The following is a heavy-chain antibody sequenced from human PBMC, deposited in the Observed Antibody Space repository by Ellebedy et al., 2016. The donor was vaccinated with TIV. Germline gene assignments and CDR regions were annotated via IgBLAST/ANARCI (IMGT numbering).Heavy chain of an antibody. Sequence: GESLKISCEGSGFIFSNYAMHWVRQAPGKGLEWVAIISGDERRKLYADSAKGRFTVSRDNSKSTLFLHMDSLKVEDSGVYYCAKGPEKWVWYFQEWGLGKLVTVSS. CDR2: ISGDERRK. D-gene: IGHD2-21*01. V-gene: IGHV3-30*18. CDR1: GFIFSNYA. CDR3: AKGPEKWVWYFQE. J-gene: IGHJ1*01.